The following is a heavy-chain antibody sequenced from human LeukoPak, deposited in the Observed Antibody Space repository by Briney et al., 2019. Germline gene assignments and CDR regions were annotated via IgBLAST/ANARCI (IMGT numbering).Heavy chain of an antibody. CDR3: ARGDYGSGAYFDS. CDR2: INHSGST. Sequence: SETLSLTCAVYGGSFSGYYWSWIRQPPGKGLEWIGEINHSGSTIYNPSLKSRLTISLDTSKNQSSLKVKSVTAADTAVYYCARGDYGSGAYFDSWGQGTLVTVSS. J-gene: IGHJ4*02. CDR1: GGSFSGYY. D-gene: IGHD3-10*01. V-gene: IGHV4-34*01.